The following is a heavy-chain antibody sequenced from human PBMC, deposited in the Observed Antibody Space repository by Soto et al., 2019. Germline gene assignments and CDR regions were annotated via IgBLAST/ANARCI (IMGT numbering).Heavy chain of an antibody. Sequence: KASETLSLTCAVSGGSISSSNWWSWVRQPPGKGLEWIGEIYHSGSTNYNPSLKSRVTISVDKSKNQFSLKLSSVTAADTAVYYCARFSSRPAAPPYYYYYYGMDVWGQGTTVTVSS. V-gene: IGHV4-4*02. CDR2: IYHSGST. J-gene: IGHJ6*02. CDR1: GGSISSSNW. D-gene: IGHD2-2*01. CDR3: ARFSSRPAAPPYYYYYYGMDV.